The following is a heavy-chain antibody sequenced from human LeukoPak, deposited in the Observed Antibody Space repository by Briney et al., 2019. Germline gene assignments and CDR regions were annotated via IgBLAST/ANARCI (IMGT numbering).Heavy chain of an antibody. CDR3: AHRRASSSSGGCYFDY. Sequence: SGPTLVNPTQTLTLTCTFSGFSLSTSGVGVGWIRQPPGKALEWLALIYWNDDKRYSPSLKSRLTITKDTSKNQVVLTMTNMDPVDTATYYCAHRRASSSSGGCYFDYWGQGTLVTVSS. J-gene: IGHJ4*02. CDR1: GFSLSTSGVG. D-gene: IGHD6-6*01. CDR2: IYWNDDK. V-gene: IGHV2-5*01.